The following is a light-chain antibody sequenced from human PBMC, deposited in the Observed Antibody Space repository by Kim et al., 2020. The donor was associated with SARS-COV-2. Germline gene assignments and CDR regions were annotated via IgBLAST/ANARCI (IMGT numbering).Light chain of an antibody. CDR3: QKYSSSSWT. V-gene: IGKV3-20*01. J-gene: IGKJ1*01. CDR2: GAF. Sequence: SPGGRAPLSCRASQSVSSSSTAWYQKKPGQGPRVPIPGAFSRATGVPDRFSGSGSGTEFTLTISRLEPEDFAVYYCQKYSSSSWTFGEGTKVDIK. CDR1: QSVSSSS.